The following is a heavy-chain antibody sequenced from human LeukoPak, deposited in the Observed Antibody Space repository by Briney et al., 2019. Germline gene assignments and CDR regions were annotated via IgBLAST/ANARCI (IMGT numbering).Heavy chain of an antibody. CDR3: ARAPSGSYTFDS. J-gene: IGHJ4*02. Sequence: PGGSLRLSCAASGFTFNRYGMHWVRQAPGKRLEWLAIIWYDGSDKFYADSVRGRFTIFRDNSKNTLSLQMNSLRGEDTAVYYCARAPSGSYTFDSWGQGTLVTVSS. V-gene: IGHV3-33*08. D-gene: IGHD1-26*01. CDR1: GFTFNRYG. CDR2: IWYDGSDK.